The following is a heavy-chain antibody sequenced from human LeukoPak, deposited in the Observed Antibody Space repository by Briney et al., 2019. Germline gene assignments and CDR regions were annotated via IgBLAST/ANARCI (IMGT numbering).Heavy chain of an antibody. Sequence: GGTLRLSCAASGFTFSSYGMSWVRQAPGKGLEWVSAISGSGGSTYYADSVKGRFTISRDNSKNTLYLQMNSLRAEDTAVYYCARSHDYGDFYYMDVWGKGTTVTISS. J-gene: IGHJ6*03. CDR2: ISGSGGST. CDR1: GFTFSSYG. V-gene: IGHV3-23*01. CDR3: ARSHDYGDFYYMDV. D-gene: IGHD4-17*01.